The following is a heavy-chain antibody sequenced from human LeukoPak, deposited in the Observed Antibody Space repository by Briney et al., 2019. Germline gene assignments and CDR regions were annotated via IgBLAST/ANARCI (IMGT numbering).Heavy chain of an antibody. V-gene: IGHV4-34*01. CDR1: GGSFSGYY. J-gene: IGHJ4*02. CDR2: INHSGST. CDR3: ARGHTSGVDY. Sequence: PSETLSLTCAVHGGSFSGYYWSWIRQPPGKGLEWIGEINHSGSTNYNPSLKSRVTISVDTSKNQFSLKLSSVTAADTAVYYCARGHTSGVDYWGQGTLVTVSS. D-gene: IGHD2-8*01.